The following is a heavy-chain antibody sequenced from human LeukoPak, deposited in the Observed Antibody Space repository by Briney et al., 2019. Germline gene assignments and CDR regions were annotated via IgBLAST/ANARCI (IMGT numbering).Heavy chain of an antibody. J-gene: IGHJ4*02. CDR1: GDTFSSLS. Sequence: SVKVSCKASGDTFSSLSISWVRQAPGQGLEWMGRIIPILGIANYTQNFQGRVKITADESTSTAYLELNSLKSEDTAVYYCVSPTPPFYWGQGTLVTVSS. CDR2: IIPILGIA. D-gene: IGHD3-16*01. V-gene: IGHV1-69*02. CDR3: VSPTPPFY.